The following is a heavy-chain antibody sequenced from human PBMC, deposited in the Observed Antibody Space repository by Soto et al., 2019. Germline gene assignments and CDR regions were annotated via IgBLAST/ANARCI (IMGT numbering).Heavy chain of an antibody. D-gene: IGHD3-22*01. CDR2: ISYDGSDK. V-gene: IGHV3-30*09. Sequence: VQLVESGGREVQPGRSLRLSCAASGFTYTDFALHWVRPAPGKGLEWVAIISYDGSDKYYADSVKGRFAISRDNPKNTLYLEMNSLRAEDTAVYFCARRAWDSYYAIDVWGQGTTVTVFS. CDR1: GFTYTDFA. CDR3: ARRAWDSYYAIDV. J-gene: IGHJ6*02.